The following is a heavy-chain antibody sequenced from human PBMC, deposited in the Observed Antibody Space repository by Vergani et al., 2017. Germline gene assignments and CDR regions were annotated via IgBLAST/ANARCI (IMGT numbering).Heavy chain of an antibody. CDR3: ARPVGPSAIADGYHV. V-gene: IGHV4-34*01. CDR2: ISSSGSP. J-gene: IGHJ3*01. D-gene: IGHD3-10*01. CDR1: GGSFSGYY. Sequence: QVQLQQWGAGLLKPSETLSLTCAVYGGSFSGYYWSWIRQPPGKGLEWIGSISSSGSPYYNPTLKSRLAFSVDTSKNLFSLRLKSVTATDTGMYYCARPVGPSAIADGYHVWGQGTMVTVS.